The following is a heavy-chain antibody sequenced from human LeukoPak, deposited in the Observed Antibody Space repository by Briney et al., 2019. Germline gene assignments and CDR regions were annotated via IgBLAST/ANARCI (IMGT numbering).Heavy chain of an antibody. CDR2: ISSGSGYI. Sequence: GGSLRLSCAASRFTFSSYSMSWVRQAPGEGLEWVSFISSGSGYIYYADSVKGRFTISRDNTKNSLYLQMNSLRAEDTAVYYCARDYQLGRAWFDPWGQGTLVTVSS. CDR1: RFTFSSYS. D-gene: IGHD5-24*01. CDR3: ARDYQLGRAWFDP. V-gene: IGHV3-21*01. J-gene: IGHJ5*02.